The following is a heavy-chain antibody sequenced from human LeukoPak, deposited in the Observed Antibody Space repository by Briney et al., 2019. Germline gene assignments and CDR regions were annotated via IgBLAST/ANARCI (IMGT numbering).Heavy chain of an antibody. CDR2: IYYSGST. D-gene: IGHD5-24*01. CDR3: ARARRRWLQGALLYYFDY. CDR1: GGSISSYY. J-gene: IGHJ4*02. Sequence: SETLSLTCTVSGGSISSYYWSWIRQPPGRGLEWIGYIYYSGSTNYNPSLKSRVTISVDTSKNQFSLKLSSVTAADTAVYYCARARRRWLQGALLYYFDYWGQGTLVTVSS. V-gene: IGHV4-59*01.